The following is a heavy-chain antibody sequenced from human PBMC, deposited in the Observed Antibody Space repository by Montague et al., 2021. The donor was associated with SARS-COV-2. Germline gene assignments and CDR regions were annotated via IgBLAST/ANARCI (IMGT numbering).Heavy chain of an antibody. V-gene: IGHV2-70*01. D-gene: IGHD6-19*01. CDR3: ARISAWYSSGWSAFDY. CDR1: GFSLSTSGMC. CDR2: IDWXDDK. J-gene: IGHJ4*02. Sequence: PALVKPTQTLTLTCTFSGFSLSTSGMCVSWIRQPPGKALEWLALIDWXDDKYYSTSLKTRLTISKDTSKNQVVLTMINMDPVDTATYYCARISAWYSSGWSAFDYWGQGTLVTVSS.